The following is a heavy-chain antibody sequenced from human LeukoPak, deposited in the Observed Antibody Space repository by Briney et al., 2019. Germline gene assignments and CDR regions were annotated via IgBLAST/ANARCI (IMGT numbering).Heavy chain of an antibody. J-gene: IGHJ4*02. V-gene: IGHV3-53*01. CDR3: ARGTVEFDY. CDR2: VYSGGST. D-gene: IGHD4-23*01. CDR1: GFTVSSNY. Sequence: PGGSLRFSCAASGFTVSSNYMSWVRQAPGKGLEWVSVVYSGGSTYYADSVKSRFTISRDNSKNTLYLQMNSLRAEDTAVYYCARGTVEFDYWGQGTLVTVSS.